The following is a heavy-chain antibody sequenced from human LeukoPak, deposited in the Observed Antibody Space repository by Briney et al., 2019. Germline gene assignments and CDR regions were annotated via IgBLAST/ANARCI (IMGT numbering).Heavy chain of an antibody. CDR1: GYSINNGYY. CDR2: MFHTGNS. J-gene: IGHJ4*02. CDR3: AREIGYSYGYPLDY. V-gene: IGHV4-38-2*02. D-gene: IGHD5-18*01. Sequence: SETLSLTCTVFGYSINNGYYWGWIRQAPGKGLEWIGSMFHTGNSYYNPSLKRRVTIAIDTSKNQFSLKLSSVTAADTAVYYCAREIGYSYGYPLDYWGQGTLVTVSS.